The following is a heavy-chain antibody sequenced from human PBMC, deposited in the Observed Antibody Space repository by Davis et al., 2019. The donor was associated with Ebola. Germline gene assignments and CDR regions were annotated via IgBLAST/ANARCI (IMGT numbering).Heavy chain of an antibody. CDR3: AKRATVKVAGADYYNAMDV. V-gene: IGHV3-23*01. Sequence: GESLKISCAGSGFTFSTYAMTWVRQAPGKGLEWVSRISGSGGDPHYADSVKGRFTISRENSKATLDLQMNSLRAEDTAVFYCAKRATVKVAGADYYNAMDVWGKGTTVTVSS. D-gene: IGHD6-19*01. J-gene: IGHJ6*04. CDR1: GFTFSTYA. CDR2: ISGSGGDP.